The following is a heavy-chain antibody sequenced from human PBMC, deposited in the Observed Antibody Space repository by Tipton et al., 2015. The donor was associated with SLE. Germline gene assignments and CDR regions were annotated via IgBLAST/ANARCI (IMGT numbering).Heavy chain of an antibody. Sequence: TLSLTCAVSGGSISSSNWWSWVRQPPGKGLEWIGEIYHSGSTNYNPSLKSRVTISVDKSKNQFSLKLSSVTAADTAVYYCARVPIVVVGYGMDVWGQGTTVTVSS. J-gene: IGHJ6*02. CDR1: GGSISSSNW. CDR2: IYHSGST. CDR3: ARVPIVVVGYGMDV. V-gene: IGHV4-4*02. D-gene: IGHD2-15*01.